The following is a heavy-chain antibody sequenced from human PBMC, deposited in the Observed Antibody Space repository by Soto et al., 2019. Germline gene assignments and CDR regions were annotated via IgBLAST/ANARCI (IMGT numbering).Heavy chain of an antibody. D-gene: IGHD2-21*02. CDR2: IYYSGRT. Sequence: SEALSLTCIVSGESISSSSYYWGWIRQPPGKGLEWIGSIYYSGRTYYNPSFKSRVTISIDTSKNQFSLKLSSVTATDTAVYYCARQRTTVVTQAYFDHWGQGALVTVSS. CDR3: ARQRTTVVTQAYFDH. J-gene: IGHJ4*02. V-gene: IGHV4-39*01. CDR1: GESISSSSYY.